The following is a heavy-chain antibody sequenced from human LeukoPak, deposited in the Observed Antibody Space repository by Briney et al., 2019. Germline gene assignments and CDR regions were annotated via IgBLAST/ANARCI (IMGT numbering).Heavy chain of an antibody. V-gene: IGHV3-23*01. D-gene: IGHD7-27*01. Sequence: PGGSLRLSCAASGFTFSTYAVNWVRQAPGRGLEWVSTISGSGDSTYYAGSVKGRFTISRDNSKDTLYLQMSSVRVDDTAVYYCARLNWGSRWFDPWGQGTLVTVSS. CDR3: ARLNWGSRWFDP. CDR2: ISGSGDST. J-gene: IGHJ5*02. CDR1: GFTFSTYA.